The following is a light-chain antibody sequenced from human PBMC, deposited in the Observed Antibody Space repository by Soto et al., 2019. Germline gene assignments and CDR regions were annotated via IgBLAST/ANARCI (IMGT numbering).Light chain of an antibody. CDR3: QQYDSSPLMYT. Sequence: EIVLSQSPGTLSLSPGDRATLSCRASQTVSSRYLAWYQQKPGQAPRLLIYGASNRATGIPDRFSGSGSGTDFTLTISRLEHEAFAVYYCQQYDSSPLMYTFGQGTKLEIK. V-gene: IGKV3-20*01. J-gene: IGKJ2*01. CDR1: QTVSSRY. CDR2: GAS.